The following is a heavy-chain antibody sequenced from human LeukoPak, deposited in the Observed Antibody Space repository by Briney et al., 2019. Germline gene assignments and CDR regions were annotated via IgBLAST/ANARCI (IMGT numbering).Heavy chain of an antibody. V-gene: IGHV3-48*01. CDR2: ISSSSSTI. CDR1: GFTFSSYS. D-gene: IGHD3-22*01. Sequence: GGSLRLSCAASGFTFSSYSMNWVRQAPGKGLEWVSYISSSSSTIYYADSVKGRFTISRDNAKNSLYLQMNSLGAEDTAVYYCARADSSGYYHPINWGQGTLVTVSS. CDR3: ARADSSGYYHPIN. J-gene: IGHJ4*02.